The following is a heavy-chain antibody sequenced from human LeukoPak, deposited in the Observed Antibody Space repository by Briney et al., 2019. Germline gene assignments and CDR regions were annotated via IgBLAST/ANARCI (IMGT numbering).Heavy chain of an antibody. Sequence: GGSLRLSCAASGFTFSSYWMTWVRQAPGKGLEWVAKIKRDGSEKYYVDSVKGRFTISRDNAKNSLYLQMNSLGAEDTDVYYCARRGTSSSWAHFDYWGQGTLVTVSS. D-gene: IGHD6-13*01. CDR3: ARRGTSSSWAHFDY. V-gene: IGHV3-7*05. CDR2: IKRDGSEK. CDR1: GFTFSSYW. J-gene: IGHJ4*02.